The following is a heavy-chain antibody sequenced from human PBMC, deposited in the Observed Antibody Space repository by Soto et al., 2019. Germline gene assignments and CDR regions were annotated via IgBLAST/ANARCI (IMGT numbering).Heavy chain of an antibody. Sequence: SETLSLTCAVYGGSFSGYYWSWIRQPPGKGLEWIGEINHSGSTNYNPSLKSRVTISVDTSKNQFSLKLSSVTAEDTAVYYCARDTPILLTTVGTQRYYYGMDVWGPGTTVTVSS. V-gene: IGHV4-34*01. CDR3: ARDTPILLTTVGTQRYYYGMDV. CDR1: GGSFSGYY. D-gene: IGHD4-17*01. CDR2: INHSGST. J-gene: IGHJ6*02.